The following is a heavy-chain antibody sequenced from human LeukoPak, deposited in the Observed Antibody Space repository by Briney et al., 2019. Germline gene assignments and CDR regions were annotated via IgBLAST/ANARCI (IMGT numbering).Heavy chain of an antibody. CDR2: ITPILGIA. V-gene: IGHV1-69*02. J-gene: IGHJ3*02. CDR3: ATSRGSGSYFDAFDI. CDR1: GGTFSSYT. Sequence: SVKVSCKASGGTFSSYTISWVRQAPGQGLEWMGRITPILGIANYAQKFQGRVTITADKSTSTAYMELSSLRSEDTAVYYCATSRGSGSYFDAFDIWGQGTMVTVSS. D-gene: IGHD3-10*01.